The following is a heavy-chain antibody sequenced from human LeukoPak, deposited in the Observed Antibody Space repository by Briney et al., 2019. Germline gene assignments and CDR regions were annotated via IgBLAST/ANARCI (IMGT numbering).Heavy chain of an antibody. CDR2: IKQDGSEK. D-gene: IGHD3-10*01. Sequence: GGSLRLSCAASGFSFSRYWMSWVRQAPGKVLEWVANIKQDGSEKNYVESVKGRFTISRDNAKNSLYLQTNSLRAEDTAVYYCARAGQEWFGELGFDQWGQGTLVIVSS. J-gene: IGHJ4*02. V-gene: IGHV3-7*01. CDR1: GFSFSRYW. CDR3: ARAGQEWFGELGFDQ.